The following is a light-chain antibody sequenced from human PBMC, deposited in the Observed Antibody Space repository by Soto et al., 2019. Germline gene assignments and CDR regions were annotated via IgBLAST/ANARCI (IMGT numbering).Light chain of an antibody. CDR1: QSIRTY. CDR2: AAS. CDR3: QQSYTTPIT. J-gene: IGKJ5*01. Sequence: DIQMTQSPSSLSASVGDRITITCRASQSIRTYLNWYQQKPGKAPKLLIYAASSLQSGVPSRFSGSGSGTDFTLIISSLQPEDFAAYYCQQSYTTPITFGQGTRLDLK. V-gene: IGKV1-39*01.